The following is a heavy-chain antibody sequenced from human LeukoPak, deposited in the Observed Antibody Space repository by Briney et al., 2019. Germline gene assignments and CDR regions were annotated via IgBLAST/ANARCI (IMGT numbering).Heavy chain of an antibody. J-gene: IGHJ4*02. Sequence: GGPLRLSCAASGFTFSSYEMNWVRQAPGKGLEWVSAISGSGGSTYYADSVKGRFTISRDNSKNTLYLQMNSLRAEDTAVYYCAKGSLPGGYSYGYYYFDYWGQGTLVTVSS. CDR2: ISGSGGST. D-gene: IGHD5-18*01. CDR1: GFTFSSYE. CDR3: AKGSLPGGYSYGYYYFDY. V-gene: IGHV3-23*01.